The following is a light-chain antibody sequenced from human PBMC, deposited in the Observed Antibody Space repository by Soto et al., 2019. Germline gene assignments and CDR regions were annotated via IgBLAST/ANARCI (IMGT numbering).Light chain of an antibody. J-gene: IGLJ3*02. CDR1: SSNIGSNY. Sequence: QSVLTQSPSASGTPGQRVTISCSGSSSNIGSNYVFWYHQLPGTAPKLLIYANNQRSSGVPDRVSGSKSGTSASLAISGLRSEDEADYYCAVWDDGLSGWVLGGGTKLTVL. CDR2: ANN. V-gene: IGLV1-47*02. CDR3: AVWDDGLSGWV.